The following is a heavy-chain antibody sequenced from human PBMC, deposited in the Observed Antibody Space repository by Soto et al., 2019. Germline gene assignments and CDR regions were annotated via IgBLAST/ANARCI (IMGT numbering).Heavy chain of an antibody. Sequence: QVQLVQSGAEVKKPGSSVKVSCKASGGTFSTYAITWVRQAPGQGLERLGGIIPIFGTTDYARKFQDRVTITAAESTSTVFIELSSPTSEDTAVYYCARGVGAYYFDYWGQGTLVTVSS. D-gene: IGHD1-26*01. J-gene: IGHJ4*02. V-gene: IGHV1-69*01. CDR1: GGTFSTYA. CDR3: ARGVGAYYFDY. CDR2: IIPIFGTT.